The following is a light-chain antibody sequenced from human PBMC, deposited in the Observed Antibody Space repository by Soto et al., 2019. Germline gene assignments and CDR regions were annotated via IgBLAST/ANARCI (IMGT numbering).Light chain of an antibody. Sequence: DIQLTQSPSSLSASVGDRVTITCRASQSISTSLNWYQQKPGKAPNLLIYTTSNLESGVPSRFSGSGAGTDFTLTISRLQPEDFATYFCQQGYSRPRTFGQGTKVDIK. V-gene: IGKV1-39*01. CDR2: TTS. CDR1: QSISTS. CDR3: QQGYSRPRT. J-gene: IGKJ1*01.